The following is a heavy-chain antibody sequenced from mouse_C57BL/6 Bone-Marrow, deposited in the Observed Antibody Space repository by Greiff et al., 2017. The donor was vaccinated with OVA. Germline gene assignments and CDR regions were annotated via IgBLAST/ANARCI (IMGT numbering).Heavy chain of an antibody. CDR1: GYAFTNYL. D-gene: IGHD2-3*01. CDR2: INPGSGGS. J-gene: IGHJ3*01. CDR3: ARGRGLYDGYFQAWFAY. V-gene: IGHV1-54*01. Sequence: VQLQESGAELVRPGTSVKVSCKASGYAFTNYLIEWVKQRPGQGLEWIGVINPGSGGSNYNEKFKGKATLTADKSSSTAYMQLSSLTSEDSAVYFCARGRGLYDGYFQAWFAYWGQGTLVTVSA.